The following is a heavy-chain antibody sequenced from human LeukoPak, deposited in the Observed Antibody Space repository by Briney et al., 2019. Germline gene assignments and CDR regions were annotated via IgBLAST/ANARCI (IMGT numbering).Heavy chain of an antibody. J-gene: IGHJ4*02. CDR3: AKDQLYSSGWYYGGEFDY. Sequence: PGGSLRLSCAASGFTFDDYAMHWVRQGPGKGLEWVSGINWNSGSIGYADSVKGRFTISRDNAKNSLYLQMNSLRAEDTAVYYCAKDQLYSSGWYYGGEFDYWGQGTLVTVSS. D-gene: IGHD6-19*01. V-gene: IGHV3-9*01. CDR2: INWNSGSI. CDR1: GFTFDDYA.